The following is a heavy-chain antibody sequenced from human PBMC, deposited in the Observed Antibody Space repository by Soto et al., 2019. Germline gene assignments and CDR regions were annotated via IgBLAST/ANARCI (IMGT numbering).Heavy chain of an antibody. CDR2: IYYSGST. D-gene: IGHD4-17*01. J-gene: IGHJ6*02. V-gene: IGHV4-59*01. CDR1: GGSISSYY. Sequence: SETLSLTCTVSGGSISSYYWSWIRQPPGKGLEWIGYIYYSGSTNYNPSLKSRVTISVDTSKNQFSLKLSSVTAADTAVYYCARVWVTTTYYYGMDVWGQGTTVTVS. CDR3: ARVWVTTTYYYGMDV.